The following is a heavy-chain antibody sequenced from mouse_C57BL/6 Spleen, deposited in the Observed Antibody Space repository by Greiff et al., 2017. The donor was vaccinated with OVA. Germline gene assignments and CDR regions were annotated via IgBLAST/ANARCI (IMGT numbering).Heavy chain of an antibody. Sequence: QVQLQQPGAELVMPGASVKLSCKASGYTFTSYWMHWVKQRPGQGLEWIGEIDPSDSYTNYNQKFKGESTLTVDKSSSTAYMQLSSLTSEDSAVYYCARSYDYDGYFDVWGTGTTVTVSS. CDR1: GYTFTSYW. CDR3: ARSYDYDGYFDV. J-gene: IGHJ1*03. V-gene: IGHV1-69*01. D-gene: IGHD2-4*01. CDR2: IDPSDSYT.